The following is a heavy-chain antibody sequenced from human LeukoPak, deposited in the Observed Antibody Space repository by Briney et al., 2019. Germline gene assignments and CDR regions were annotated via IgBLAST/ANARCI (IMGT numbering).Heavy chain of an antibody. D-gene: IGHD3-3*01. Sequence: SETLSLTCAVYGGSFSGYYWSWIRQPPGKGLEWIGEINHSRSTNYNPSLKSRVTISVDTSKNQFSLKLSSVTAADTAVYYCARSGLRITIFGVVGNWFDPWGQGTLVTVSS. CDR3: ARSGLRITIFGVVGNWFDP. V-gene: IGHV4-34*01. J-gene: IGHJ5*02. CDR1: GGSFSGYY. CDR2: INHSRST.